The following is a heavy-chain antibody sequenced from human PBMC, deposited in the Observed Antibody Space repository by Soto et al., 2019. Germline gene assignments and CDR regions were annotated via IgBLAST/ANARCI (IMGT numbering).Heavy chain of an antibody. CDR2: INPSGGST. V-gene: IGHV1-46*01. CDR1: GYTFTSYY. Sequence: GASVKVSCKASGYTFTSYYMHWVRQAPGQGLEWMGIINPSGGSTSYAQKFQGRVTMTRDTSTSTVYMELSSLRSEDTAVYYCARAGRIQLWLRWYYYGMDVWGQGTTVTVS. D-gene: IGHD5-18*01. J-gene: IGHJ6*02. CDR3: ARAGRIQLWLRWYYYGMDV.